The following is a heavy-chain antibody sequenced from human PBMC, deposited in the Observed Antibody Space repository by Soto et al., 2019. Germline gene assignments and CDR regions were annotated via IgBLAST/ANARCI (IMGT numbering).Heavy chain of an antibody. CDR1: GFIFSTYA. V-gene: IGHV3-23*01. Sequence: GGSLSLSCAASGFIFSTYAMNWVRQAPGKGLEWVSAISSSGDSAFYAESVRGRFTISRDNSINTLYLHMRSLRPEDTAVYYCAHPRGYGVFDAVDIWGQGTMVTV. D-gene: IGHD4-17*01. CDR3: AHPRGYGVFDAVDI. J-gene: IGHJ3*02. CDR2: ISSSGDSA.